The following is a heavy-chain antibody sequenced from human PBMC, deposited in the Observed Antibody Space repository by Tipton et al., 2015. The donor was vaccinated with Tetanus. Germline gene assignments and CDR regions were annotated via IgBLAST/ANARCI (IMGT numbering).Heavy chain of an antibody. J-gene: IGHJ4*02. V-gene: IGHV3-33*01. CDR1: GFIFSSYG. CDR2: SWYDGTDK. CDR3: AREADCSGGSCFSGDFDN. Sequence: AASGFIFSSYGIHWVRQAPGKGLEWVAVSWYDGTDKYYADSVKGRFTISRGNSKNTLYLQMNSLRAEDTAVYYRAREADCSGGSCFSGDFDNWGQGTQVTVSS. D-gene: IGHD2-15*01.